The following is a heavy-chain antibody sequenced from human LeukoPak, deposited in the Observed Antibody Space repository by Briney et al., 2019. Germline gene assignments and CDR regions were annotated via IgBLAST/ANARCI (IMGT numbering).Heavy chain of an antibody. J-gene: IGHJ4*02. V-gene: IGHV1-8*01. Sequence: ASVKVSCKASGYTFTSYDINWVRQATGQGLGWMGWMNPNSGNTGYAQKFQGRVTMTRNTSISTAYMELSSLRSEDTAVYYCARGSYGHRGPSGASSGWYYYWGQGTLVTVSS. D-gene: IGHD6-19*01. CDR3: ARGSYGHRGPSGASSGWYYY. CDR1: GYTFTSYD. CDR2: MNPNSGNT.